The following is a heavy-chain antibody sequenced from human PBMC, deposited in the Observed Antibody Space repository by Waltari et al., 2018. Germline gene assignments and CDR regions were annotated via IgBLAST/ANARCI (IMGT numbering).Heavy chain of an antibody. J-gene: IGHJ6*03. CDR2: IDHTVKT. CDR3: ARAAPRGFIVPPYYVDV. CDR1: GGPFSGYY. Sequence: QVQLLQWGGGVLKPSETLSLTCAVYGGPFSGYYWSWTRQPPGMGLEWIGDIDHTVKTNYNPSLKSRLTISVDSYKRQFFLKLSAVTAADTAVYSCARAAPRGFIVPPYYVDVWAKGTTVTVSS. D-gene: IGHD3-16*02. V-gene: IGHV4-34*01.